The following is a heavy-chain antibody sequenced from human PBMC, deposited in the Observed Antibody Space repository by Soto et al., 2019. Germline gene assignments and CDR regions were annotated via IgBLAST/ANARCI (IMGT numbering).Heavy chain of an antibody. V-gene: IGHV1-2*02. CDR1: GYTFTGYY. Sequence: GASVKVSCKASGYTFTGYYMHWVRQAPGQGLEWMGWINPNSGGTNYAQKFQGRVTMTRDTSISTAYMELSRLRSDDTAVYYCATDPPLAATRLSFHYYYGMDVWGQGTTVTVSS. CDR2: INPNSGGT. J-gene: IGHJ6*02. CDR3: ATDPPLAATRLSFHYYYGMDV. D-gene: IGHD5-12*01.